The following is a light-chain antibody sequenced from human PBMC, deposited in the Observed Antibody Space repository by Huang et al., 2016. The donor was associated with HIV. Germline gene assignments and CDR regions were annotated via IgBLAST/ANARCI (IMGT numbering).Light chain of an antibody. V-gene: IGKV1-5*03. CDR1: QSISDY. CDR2: KAS. CDR3: QQYNNYPWT. Sequence: DIQMTQSPSTLSASVGDRVNITCRASQSISDYLALYKQKPGEAPNHLIYKASSLESGVPPRFSGSGSGTEFTLTIISLQADDVATYYCQQYNNYPWTFGQGTLVEIK. J-gene: IGKJ1*01.